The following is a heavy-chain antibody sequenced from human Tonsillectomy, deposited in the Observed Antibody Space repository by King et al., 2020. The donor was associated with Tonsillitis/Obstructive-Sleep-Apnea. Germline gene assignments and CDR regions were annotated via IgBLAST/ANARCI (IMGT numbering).Heavy chain of an antibody. J-gene: IGHJ6*03. CDR2: IIPIFGTA. D-gene: IGHD2-15*01. Sequence: QLVQSGAEVKKPGSSVKVSCKASGGTFSSYAISWVRQAPGQGLEWMGGIIPIFGTANYAQKFQGRVTITADESTSTAYMELSSLRSEDTAVYYCARESSLPPLPAATLYYYYYMDVWGKGTTVTVSS. CDR3: ARESSLPPLPAATLYYYYYMDV. CDR1: GGTFSSYA. V-gene: IGHV1-69*12.